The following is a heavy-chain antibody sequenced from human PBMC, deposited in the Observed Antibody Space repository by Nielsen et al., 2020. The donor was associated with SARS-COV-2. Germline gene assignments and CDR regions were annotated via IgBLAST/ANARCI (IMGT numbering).Heavy chain of an antibody. CDR1: GYSISSGYY. V-gene: IGHV4-38-2*02. CDR3: ARTGFYDFWSGYLPDY. D-gene: IGHD3-3*01. Sequence: SETLPLTCTVSGYSISSGYYWGWIRPPPGKGLEWIGSIYHSGSTYYNPSLKSRVTISVDTSKNQFSLKLSSVTAADTAVYYCARTGFYDFWSGYLPDYWGQGTLVTVSS. CDR2: IYHSGST. J-gene: IGHJ4*02.